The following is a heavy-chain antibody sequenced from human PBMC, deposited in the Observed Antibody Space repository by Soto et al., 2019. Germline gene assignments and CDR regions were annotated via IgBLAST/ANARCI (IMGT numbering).Heavy chain of an antibody. D-gene: IGHD2-2*01. Sequence: GGSLRLSCAASGFTFSNAWMSWVRQAPGKGLEWVGRIKSKTDGGTTDYAAPVKGRFTISRDDSKNTLYLQMNSLKTEETAVYYCTTGIVVVPDAIAAYIDYRAQGTLVPVSS. CDR3: TTGIVVVPDAIAAYIDY. CDR2: IKSKTDGGTT. J-gene: IGHJ4*01. CDR1: GFTFSNAW. V-gene: IGHV3-15*01.